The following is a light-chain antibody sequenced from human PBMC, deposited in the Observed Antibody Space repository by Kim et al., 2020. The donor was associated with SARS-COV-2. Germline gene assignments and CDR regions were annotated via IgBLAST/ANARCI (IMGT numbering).Light chain of an antibody. CDR3: QQRYNWPLT. J-gene: IGKJ4*01. CDR1: QSVGNS. CDR2: ETS. V-gene: IGKV3-11*01. Sequence: EIVLTQSPATLSLSPGERATISCRASQSVGNSLAWFQQKPGQAPRLLIFETSNRATGIPARFSGSGSGTAFTLTISSLEPEDFAVYYCQQRYNWPLTFGGGTKVDIK.